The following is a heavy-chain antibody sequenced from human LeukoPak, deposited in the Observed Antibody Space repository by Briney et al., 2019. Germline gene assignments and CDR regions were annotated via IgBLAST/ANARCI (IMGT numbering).Heavy chain of an antibody. V-gene: IGHV3-73*01. Sequence: GGSLRLSCAASGFTFSDSAMHWVRQASGKGLEWVGRIRSKTNDYATAYTASMKGRFTISRDDSKNMAYLQMNSLKTEDTAVYYCTNSFSDFWIDSWGRGTLVTVSS. CDR3: TNSFSDFWIDS. D-gene: IGHD3-3*01. CDR2: IRSKTNDYAT. J-gene: IGHJ4*02. CDR1: GFTFSDSA.